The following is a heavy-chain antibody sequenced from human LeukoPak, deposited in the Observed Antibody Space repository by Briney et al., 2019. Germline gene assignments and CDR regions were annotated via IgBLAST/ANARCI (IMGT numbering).Heavy chain of an antibody. CDR1: GGSISSYY. V-gene: IGHV4-4*09. CDR2: IYTSGST. J-gene: IGHJ5*02. D-gene: IGHD6-6*01. CDR3: ARHAIAAPNWFDP. Sequence: PSETLSLTCTVSGGSISSYYWSWIRQPPGKGLEWIGYIYTSGSTNYNPSLKSRVTISVDTSKNQFSLKLSSVTAADTAVYYCARHAIAAPNWFDPWGQGTLVTVSS.